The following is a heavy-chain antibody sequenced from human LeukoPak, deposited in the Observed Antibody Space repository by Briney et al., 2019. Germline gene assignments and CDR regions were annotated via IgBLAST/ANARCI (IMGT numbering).Heavy chain of an antibody. Sequence: SETLSLTCTVSGGSISSYYWSWIRQPPGKGLEWIGYIYYSGSTNYNPSLKSRVTISVDTSKNQFSLKLTSVTAADTAVYYCARTGEQFYFDYWGQGTLVTVSS. D-gene: IGHD1/OR15-1a*01. V-gene: IGHV4-59*08. CDR2: IYYSGST. CDR1: GGSISSYY. CDR3: ARTGEQFYFDY. J-gene: IGHJ4*02.